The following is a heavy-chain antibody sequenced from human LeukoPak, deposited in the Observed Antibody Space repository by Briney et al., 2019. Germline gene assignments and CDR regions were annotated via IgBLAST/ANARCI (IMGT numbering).Heavy chain of an antibody. V-gene: IGHV4-39*01. Sequence: SETLSLTCTVSGGSISSSSYYWGWIRQPPGKGLEWIGSIYYSGSTYYNPSLKSRVTISVDTSKNQFSLKLSSVTAADTAVYYCARGGGLTGYYFDSWGQGTLVTVSS. J-gene: IGHJ4*02. D-gene: IGHD3-9*01. CDR1: GGSISSSSYY. CDR2: IYYSGST. CDR3: ARGGGLTGYYFDS.